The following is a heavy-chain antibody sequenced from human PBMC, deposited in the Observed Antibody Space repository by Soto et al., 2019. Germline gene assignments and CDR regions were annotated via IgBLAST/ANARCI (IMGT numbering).Heavy chain of an antibody. V-gene: IGHV1-69*13. CDR3: ARVPLWFGGLIYYGMDV. CDR2: IIPIFGTA. CDR1: GGTFSSYA. Sequence: GASVKVSCKASGGTFSSYAISWVRQAPGQGLEWMGGIIPIFGTANYAQKFQGRVTITADESTSTAYMELSSLRSEDTAVYYCARVPLWFGGLIYYGMDVWGQGTTVTVSS. D-gene: IGHD3-10*01. J-gene: IGHJ6*02.